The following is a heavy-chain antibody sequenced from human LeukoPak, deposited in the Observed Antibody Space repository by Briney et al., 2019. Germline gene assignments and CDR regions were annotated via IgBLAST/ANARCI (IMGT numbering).Heavy chain of an antibody. CDR1: GFPFSSYW. D-gene: IGHD2-8*02. CDR3: ARSTAGFDY. J-gene: IGHJ4*02. V-gene: IGHV3-7*03. CDR2: INQDGREK. Sequence: TGGSLRLSCAASGFPFSSYWMSWVRRAPGQGLEWVANINQDGREKYYVDSVKGRFTISRDNAKNSLYLQMNSLRAEDTAVYYCARSTAGFDYWGQGTLVTVSS.